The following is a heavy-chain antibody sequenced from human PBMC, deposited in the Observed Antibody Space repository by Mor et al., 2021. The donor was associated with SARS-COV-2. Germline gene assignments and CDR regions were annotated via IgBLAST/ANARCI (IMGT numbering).Heavy chain of an antibody. V-gene: IGHV3-23*01. J-gene: IGHJ4*02. Sequence: YADSVKGRFTISRDNSKNTLFLQMNSLRAEDTAIYYCAKVRTMSYYGSGFDYCGQGSLVTVSS. D-gene: IGHD3-10*01. CDR3: AKVRTMSYYGSGFDY.